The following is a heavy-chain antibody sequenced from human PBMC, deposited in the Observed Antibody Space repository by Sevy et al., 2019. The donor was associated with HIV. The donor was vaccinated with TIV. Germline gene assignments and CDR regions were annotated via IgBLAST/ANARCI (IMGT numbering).Heavy chain of an antibody. Sequence: GGSLRLSCAASGFTFSSYAMHWVRQAPGKGLEWVAVISYDGSNKYYADSVKGRFTIARANSKNTMYLQMNSLRAEDTAVYYCARGGFVDIVVTNYYYGMDVWGQGTTVTVSS. CDR1: GFTFSSYA. CDR3: ARGGFVDIVVTNYYYGMDV. D-gene: IGHD5-12*01. J-gene: IGHJ6*02. V-gene: IGHV3-30*04. CDR2: ISYDGSNK.